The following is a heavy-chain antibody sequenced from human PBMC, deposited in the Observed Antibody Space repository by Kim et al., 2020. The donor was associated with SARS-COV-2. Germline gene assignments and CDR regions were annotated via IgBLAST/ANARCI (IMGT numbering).Heavy chain of an antibody. Sequence: GGSLRLSCAASGFTFSSYSMNWVRQAPGKGLEWVSSISSSSSYIYYADSVKGRFTISRDNAKNSLYLQMNSLRAEDTAVYYCARDDSSGYPIDYWGQGTLVTVSS. CDR3: ARDDSSGYPIDY. V-gene: IGHV3-21*01. CDR1: GFTFSSYS. J-gene: IGHJ4*02. D-gene: IGHD3-22*01. CDR2: ISSSSSYI.